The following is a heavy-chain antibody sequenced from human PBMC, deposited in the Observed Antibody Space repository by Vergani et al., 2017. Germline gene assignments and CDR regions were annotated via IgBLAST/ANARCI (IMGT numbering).Heavy chain of an antibody. J-gene: IGHJ3*02. Sequence: EVQLLESGGGLVQPGGSLRLSCAASGFTFSSYAMSWVRQAPGKGLEWVSAISGSGGSTYYADSVKGRFTISRDNSKNTLYLQMNSLRAEDTAVYYCAKASGMVRGVLDAFDIWGQGTMVTVSS. CDR3: AKASGMVRGVLDAFDI. CDR2: ISGSGGST. V-gene: IGHV3-23*01. CDR1: GFTFSSYA. D-gene: IGHD3-10*01.